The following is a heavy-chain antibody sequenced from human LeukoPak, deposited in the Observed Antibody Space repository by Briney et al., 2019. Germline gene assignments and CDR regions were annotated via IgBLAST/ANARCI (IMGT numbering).Heavy chain of an antibody. CDR2: ISFDGSIQ. D-gene: IGHD4-17*01. V-gene: IGHV3-30*03. J-gene: IGHJ4*02. CDR3: VMPYGDFVY. CDR1: GFTFTSYG. Sequence: GKSLRLSCAASGFTFTSYGMHWVRQAPGKGLEWVSFISFDGSIQYYGVSVKGRFTISADNSKNTLFLHMNSLRTEDTAVYYCVMPYGDFVYWGQGMLVTVSS.